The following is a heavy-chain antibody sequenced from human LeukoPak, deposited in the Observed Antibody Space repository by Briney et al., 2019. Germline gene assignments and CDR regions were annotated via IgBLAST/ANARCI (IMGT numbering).Heavy chain of an antibody. D-gene: IGHD3-10*02. CDR1: GFAFSSYE. CDR2: ISSSGSTI. Sequence: GSLRRSSAASGFAFSSYEMNWVRPAPGQGREWVAFISSSGSTIYYADSVKGRFTISTDNPKNSLYLTMNSLRAEDTAVYYCAELGITMIGGVWGKGTTVTISS. V-gene: IGHV3-48*03. J-gene: IGHJ6*04. CDR3: AELGITMIGGV.